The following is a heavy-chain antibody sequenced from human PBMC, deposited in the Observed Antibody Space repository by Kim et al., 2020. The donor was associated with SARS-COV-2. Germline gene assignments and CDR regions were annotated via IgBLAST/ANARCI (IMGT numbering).Heavy chain of an antibody. CDR1: GFTFSSYG. V-gene: IGHV3-30*18. J-gene: IGHJ6*02. D-gene: IGHD4-17*01. CDR3: AKGADYGDPPGMDV. CDR2: ISYDGSNK. Sequence: GGSLRLSCAASGFTFSSYGMHWVRQAPGKGLEWVAVISYDGSNKYYADSVKGRFTISRDNSKNTLYLQMNSLRAEDTAVYYCAKGADYGDPPGMDVWGQGTTVTVSS.